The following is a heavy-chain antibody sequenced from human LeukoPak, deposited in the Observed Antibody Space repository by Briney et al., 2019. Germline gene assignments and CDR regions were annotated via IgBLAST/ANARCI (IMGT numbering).Heavy chain of an antibody. CDR2: INCANSDT. D-gene: IGHD1-26*01. V-gene: IGHV5-51*01. CDR3: ARHYSAAWLAY. J-gene: IGHJ4*02. CDR1: GYSFTNYL. Sequence: GESLKISCKGSGYSFTNYLIAWVRQMPGKGLEWVGNINCANSDTTYSPSFQGQVTITVDKSINTAYLQWSSLKASDTAIYYCARHYSAAWLAYWGQGALVTVSS.